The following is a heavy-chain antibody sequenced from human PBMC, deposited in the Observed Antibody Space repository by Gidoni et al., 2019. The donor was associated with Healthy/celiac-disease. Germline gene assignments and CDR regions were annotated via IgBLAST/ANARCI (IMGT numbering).Heavy chain of an antibody. J-gene: IGHJ5*02. CDR3: ARSPYYYDSRGWSGWFDP. CDR2: IIPIFGTA. CDR1: GGTFSSYA. Sequence: QVQLVQSGAEVKKPGSSVKVSCKASGGTFSSYAISWVRQAPGQGLEWMGGIIPIFGTANYAQKFQGRVTITADESTSTAYMELSSLRSEDTAVYYCARSPYYYDSRGWSGWFDPWGQGTLVTVSS. D-gene: IGHD3-22*01. V-gene: IGHV1-69*01.